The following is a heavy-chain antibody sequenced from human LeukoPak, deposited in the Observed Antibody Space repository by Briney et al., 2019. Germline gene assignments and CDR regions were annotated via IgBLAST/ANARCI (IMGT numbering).Heavy chain of an antibody. V-gene: IGHV4-38-2*02. CDR1: GYSISSGYY. D-gene: IGHD2-15*01. J-gene: IGHJ5*02. CDR3: AREVVVAAFDP. CDR2: IYHSGST. Sequence: SETLSLTCTVSGYSISSGYYWGWIRQPPGKGLEWTGSIYHSGSTYYNPSLKSRVTISVDTSKNQFSLRLSSVTAADTAVYYCAREVVVAAFDPWGQGTLVTVSS.